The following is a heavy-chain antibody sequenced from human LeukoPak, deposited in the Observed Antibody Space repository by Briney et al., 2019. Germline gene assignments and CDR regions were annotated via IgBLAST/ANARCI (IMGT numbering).Heavy chain of an antibody. J-gene: IGHJ4*02. CDR3: ARNFRDGYNNSFDY. Sequence: PGGSLRLSCAASGFIFSDYAMHWVRQAPGKGLEWVAVISYDGIIKYYADSVKGRFTISRDNAKNSLYLQMNSLRAEDTAVYYCARNFRDGYNNSFDYWGQGTLVTVSS. CDR2: ISYDGIIK. CDR1: GFIFSDYA. D-gene: IGHD5-24*01. V-gene: IGHV3-30*04.